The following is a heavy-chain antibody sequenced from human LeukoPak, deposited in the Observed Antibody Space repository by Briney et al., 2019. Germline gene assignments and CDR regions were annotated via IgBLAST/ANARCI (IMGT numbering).Heavy chain of an antibody. CDR2: ISSTSVST. CDR3: TKLPSAWWLGNYFGY. Sequence: GGSLRLSCAASGFTFSTYAMSWVRQAPGKGLEWVSAISSTSVSTYYADSVKGRFTISRGNSNNTLFLQMNSLRAEDTAIYYCTKLPSAWWLGNYFGYWGQGTLVTVSS. V-gene: IGHV3-23*01. CDR1: GFTFSTYA. J-gene: IGHJ4*02. D-gene: IGHD2-8*02.